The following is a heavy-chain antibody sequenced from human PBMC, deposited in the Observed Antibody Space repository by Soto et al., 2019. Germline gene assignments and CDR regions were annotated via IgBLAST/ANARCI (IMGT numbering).Heavy chain of an antibody. CDR2: ISSSSSTI. D-gene: IGHD2-2*01. V-gene: IGHV3-48*01. Sequence: GGSLRLSCAASGFTFSSYSMNWVRQAPGKGLEWVSYISSSSSTIYYADSVKGRFTISRDNAKNSLYLQMNSLRAEDTAVYYCARDPDIVVVPAASSGGYWGQGTLVTVSS. CDR1: GFTFSSYS. J-gene: IGHJ4*02. CDR3: ARDPDIVVVPAASSGGY.